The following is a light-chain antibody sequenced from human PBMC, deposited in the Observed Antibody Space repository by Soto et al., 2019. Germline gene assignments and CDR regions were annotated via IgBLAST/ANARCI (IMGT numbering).Light chain of an antibody. CDR2: AAY. CDR1: PGIMSY. CDR3: KKLNSYPLT. J-gene: IGKJ4*01. V-gene: IGKV1-9*01. Sequence: IQFTHSPSFLSSSVVDIVTITFRASPGIMSYLAWYQQKPGKAHNLLIYAAYTLQSGVQSRFSGSGSGTEFTLTIRSLQPEDFATYYWKKLNSYPLTCGGGTMGDIK.